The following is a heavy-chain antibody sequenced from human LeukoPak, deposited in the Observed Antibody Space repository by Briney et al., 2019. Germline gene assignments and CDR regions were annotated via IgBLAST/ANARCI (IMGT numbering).Heavy chain of an antibody. D-gene: IGHD3-9*01. CDR2: ISGSGGST. V-gene: IGHV3-23*01. J-gene: IGHJ5*02. CDR1: GFTFSSYA. CDR3: AKLDSDILTGYPSFDP. Sequence: GGSLRLSCAASGFTFSSYAMSWVRQAPGKGLEWVSAISGSGGSTYYADSVKGRFTISRDNSKNTLYLQMNSLRAEDTAVYYCAKLDSDILTGYPSFDPWGQGTLVTVSS.